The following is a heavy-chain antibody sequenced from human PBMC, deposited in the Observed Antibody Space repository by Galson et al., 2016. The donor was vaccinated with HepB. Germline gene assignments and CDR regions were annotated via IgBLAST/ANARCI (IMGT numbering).Heavy chain of an antibody. CDR1: GFTFSSYA. Sequence: SLRLSCAASGFTFSSYAMSWVRQAPGKGLEWVSGISGSGGDINYADSVKGRFTISRDNSKNMLHLQMNSLRAEDTAVYYCAKDSRLRFLEWLSSYYFDSWGRGTLVTVSS. CDR3: AKDSRLRFLEWLSSYYFDS. CDR2: ISGSGGDI. J-gene: IGHJ4*02. V-gene: IGHV3-23*01. D-gene: IGHD3-3*01.